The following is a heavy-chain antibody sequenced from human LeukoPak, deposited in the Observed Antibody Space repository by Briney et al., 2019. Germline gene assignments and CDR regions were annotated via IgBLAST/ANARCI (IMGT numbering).Heavy chain of an antibody. CDR1: GFTFSSYG. J-gene: IGHJ4*02. CDR3: ARVQGMRQLWVPFDY. D-gene: IGHD5-18*01. CDR2: IWYDGSNK. Sequence: QTGGSLRLSCAASGFTFSSYGMHWVRQAPGKGLEWVAVIWYDGSNKYYADSVKGRFTISRDNSKNTLYLQMNSLRAEDTAVYHCARVQGMRQLWVPFDYWGQGTLVTVSS. V-gene: IGHV3-33*01.